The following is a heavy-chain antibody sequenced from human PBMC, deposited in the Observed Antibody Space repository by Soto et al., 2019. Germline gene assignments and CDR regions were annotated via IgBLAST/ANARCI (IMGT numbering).Heavy chain of an antibody. CDR2: ITSSSSAI. V-gene: IGHV3-21*01. CDR1: GFTFSSYT. D-gene: IGHD1-1*01. Sequence: EVQLLESGGGLVKPGGSLRLSCAASGFTFSSYTMNWVRQAPGKGLEWVSSITSSSSAIYYADSVRGRFTISRDNAKNSLSLQMHSLRAEDAAGYYCARDPNTGTYHFNYWGQGTLVTVSS. CDR3: ARDPNTGTYHFNY. J-gene: IGHJ4*02.